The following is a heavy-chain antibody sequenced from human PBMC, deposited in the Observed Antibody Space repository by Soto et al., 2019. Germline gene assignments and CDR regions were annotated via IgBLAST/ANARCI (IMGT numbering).Heavy chain of an antibody. CDR2: IYNSGST. Sequence: QVQLQESGPGLVKPSETLSLTCTVSGVSISSSYWSWIRQPPGKGLEWIGYIYNSGSTNYNPSLQSRVTISVDTSKNQVSLGLSSVTAADTAVYYCARDRVFCSGRSCYSPPDYYYYMDVWGKGTTVTVS. CDR3: ARDRVFCSGRSCYSPPDYYYYMDV. CDR1: GVSISSSY. D-gene: IGHD2-15*01. J-gene: IGHJ6*03. V-gene: IGHV4-59*01.